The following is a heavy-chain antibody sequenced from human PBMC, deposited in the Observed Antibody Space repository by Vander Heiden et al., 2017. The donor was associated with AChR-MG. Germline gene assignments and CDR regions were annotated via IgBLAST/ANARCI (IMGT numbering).Heavy chain of an antibody. CDR1: GGTFSSCA. J-gene: IGHJ4*02. Sequence: QVQLVQSGAEVKKPGPSVKASCKPSGGTFSSCAISWVRQAPGQGLEWMWGIIPIFGTANYAQKFQGRVTITADKSTSTAYMELSSLRSEDTAVYYCARDKGNGFDYWGQGTLVTVSS. V-gene: IGHV1-69*06. CDR2: IIPIFGTA. CDR3: ARDKGNGFDY.